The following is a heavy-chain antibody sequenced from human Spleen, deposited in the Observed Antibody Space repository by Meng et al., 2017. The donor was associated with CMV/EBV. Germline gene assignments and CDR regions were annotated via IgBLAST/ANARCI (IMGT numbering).Heavy chain of an antibody. Sequence: VSGGSLSLCSYYWGSVRQFPGRGLESIGRIYYTGDIFYNPSLKGRLTIAPDTSKNQWSLSLKFMTVADAAVYYCVRTRVGHSSPIDFWGRGTLVTVSS. CDR1: GGSLSLCSYY. CDR3: VRTRVGHSSPIDF. V-gene: IGHV4-31*02. J-gene: IGHJ4*01. CDR2: IYYTGDI. D-gene: IGHD1-26*01.